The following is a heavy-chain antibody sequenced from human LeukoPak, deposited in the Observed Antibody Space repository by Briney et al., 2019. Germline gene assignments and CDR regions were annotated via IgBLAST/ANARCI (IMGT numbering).Heavy chain of an antibody. CDR3: AREPVDYGDYDFDY. Sequence: PSETLSLTCAVYGGSFSGYFWTWIRQPPGKGLEWNGEINHSGSTDYNPSLKSRVTISVDTSKNQFSLRLSSVTAADTAVYYCAREPVDYGDYDFDYWGQGTLVTVSS. CDR2: INHSGST. V-gene: IGHV4-34*01. D-gene: IGHD4-17*01. J-gene: IGHJ4*02. CDR1: GGSFSGYF.